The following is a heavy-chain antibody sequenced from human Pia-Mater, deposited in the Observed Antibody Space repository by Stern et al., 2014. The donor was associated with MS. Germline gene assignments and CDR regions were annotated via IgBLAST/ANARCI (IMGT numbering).Heavy chain of an antibody. D-gene: IGHD2-21*01. Sequence: EVQLVQSGAEMKKPGESLKISCKTSGYNFINYWIAWVRQVPGKGLEWIGMIYTGDYDIRHSPSFQGHVTISVDKSNTTAYLQWNSLKVSDSAVYYCARWSVACDYWGQGALITVSS. CDR2: IYTGDYDI. CDR3: ARWSVACDY. V-gene: IGHV5-51*03. J-gene: IGHJ4*02. CDR1: GYNFINYW.